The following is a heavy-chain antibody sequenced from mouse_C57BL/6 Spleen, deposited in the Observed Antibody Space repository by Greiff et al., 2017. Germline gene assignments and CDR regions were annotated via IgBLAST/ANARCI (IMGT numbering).Heavy chain of an antibody. CDR1: GFSLTSYG. CDR3: ARGSDWYFDV. J-gene: IGHJ1*03. Sequence: VQLVESGPGLVQPSQSLSITCTVSGFSLTSYGVHWVRQSPGKGLEWLGVIWSGGSTDYNAAFISRLSISKDNSKSQVFFKMNSLQADDTAIYYCARGSDWYFDVWGTGTTVTVSS. CDR2: IWSGGST. V-gene: IGHV2-2*01.